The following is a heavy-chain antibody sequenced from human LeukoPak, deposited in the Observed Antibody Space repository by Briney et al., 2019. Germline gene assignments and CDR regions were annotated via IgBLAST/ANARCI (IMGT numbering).Heavy chain of an antibody. CDR1: GFTFSSYS. D-gene: IGHD6-13*01. J-gene: IGHJ6*02. CDR3: ARVSPEVAAAVFMGEYYYGMDV. Sequence: GGSLRLSCAASGFTFSSYSMNWVRQAPGKGLEWVSSISSSSSYIYYADSVKGRFTISRDNAKNSLYLQMNSLRAEDTAVYYCARVSPEVAAAVFMGEYYYGMDVWGQGTTVTVSS. CDR2: ISSSSSYI. V-gene: IGHV3-21*01.